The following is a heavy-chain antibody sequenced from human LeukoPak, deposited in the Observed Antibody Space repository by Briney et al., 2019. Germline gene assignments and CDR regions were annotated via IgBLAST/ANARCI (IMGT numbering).Heavy chain of an antibody. Sequence: GGSLRLSCAASGFTFSRYSMNWVRQAPGKGLEWVSSISISSNYIYYPDSLKGRFTISRDNAKNSLYLQMNSLRAEDTAVYYCARVFGWYMDVWGKGTTVTVSS. CDR1: GFTFSRYS. J-gene: IGHJ6*03. D-gene: IGHD3-10*01. CDR3: ARVFGWYMDV. V-gene: IGHV3-21*01. CDR2: ISISSNYI.